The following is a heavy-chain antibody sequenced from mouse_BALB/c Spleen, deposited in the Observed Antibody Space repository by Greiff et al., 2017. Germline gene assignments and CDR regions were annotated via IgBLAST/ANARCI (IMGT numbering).Heavy chain of an antibody. D-gene: IGHD1-1*01. CDR2: ISYSGST. J-gene: IGHJ3*01. CDR1: GYSITSDYA. Sequence: DVHLVESGPGLVKPSQSLSLTCTVTGYSITSDYAWNWIRQFPGNKLEWMGYISYSGSTSYNPSLKSRISITRDTSKNQFFLQLNSVTTEDTATYYCARYGTTVVARPLAWFAYWGQGTLVTVSA. CDR3: ARYGTTVVARPLAWFAY. V-gene: IGHV3-2*02.